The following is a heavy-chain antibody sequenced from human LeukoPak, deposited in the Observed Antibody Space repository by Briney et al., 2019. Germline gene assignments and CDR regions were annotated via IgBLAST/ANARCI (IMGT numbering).Heavy chain of an antibody. CDR1: GFTFSSYG. Sequence: EGSLRLSCAASGFTFSSYGMHWVRQAPGKGLEWVAVISYDGSNKYYADSVKGRFTISRDNSKNTLYLQMNSLRAEDTAVYYCAKVRSGWYQGAFDYWGQGTLVTVSS. V-gene: IGHV3-30*18. CDR2: ISYDGSNK. J-gene: IGHJ4*02. D-gene: IGHD6-19*01. CDR3: AKVRSGWYQGAFDY.